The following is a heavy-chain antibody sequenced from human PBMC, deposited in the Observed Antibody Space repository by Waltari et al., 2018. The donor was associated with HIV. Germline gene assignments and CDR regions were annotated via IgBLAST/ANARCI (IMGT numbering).Heavy chain of an antibody. CDR1: GFTVSSNH. J-gene: IGHJ5*02. CDR2: VYTSGTT. V-gene: IGHV3-53*01. Sequence: DVQLVESGGGLMQPGGTLRLSCAASGFTVSSNHMTWVRQAPGKGLEEVSTVYTSGTTNYADSVKGRFTISRDNSKNTLYRQMNSLRAEGTSVYYCARADCSSSSCLPSWFDPWGQGTLVTVSS. D-gene: IGHD2-2*01. CDR3: ARADCSSSSCLPSWFDP.